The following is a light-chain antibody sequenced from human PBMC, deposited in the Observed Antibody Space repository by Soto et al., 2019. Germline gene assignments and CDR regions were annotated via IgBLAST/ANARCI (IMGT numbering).Light chain of an antibody. CDR3: SSYTTISTVV. J-gene: IGLJ2*01. V-gene: IGLV2-14*01. Sequence: QSALTQPASVSGSPGQSITISCTGTSSDIGTYKYVSWFQHPPGKAPKLIIFEVRNRPSGISDRFSGFKSANTAYLTISGVQPEDEADYHCSSYTTISTVVFGGGTKLTVL. CDR2: EVR. CDR1: SSDIGTYKY.